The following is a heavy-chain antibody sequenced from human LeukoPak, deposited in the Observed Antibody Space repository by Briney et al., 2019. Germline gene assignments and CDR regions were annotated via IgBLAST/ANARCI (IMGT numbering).Heavy chain of an antibody. CDR1: GFTFSSYS. CDR2: ISSSSSYI. Sequence: PGGSLRLSCAASGFTFSSYSMNWVRQAPGKGLEWVSSISSSSSYIYYADSVKGRFTISRDNAKNSLYLQMNSLRAEDTAVNYCARVRSVGLELDYWGQGTLVTVSS. V-gene: IGHV3-21*01. J-gene: IGHJ4*02. CDR3: ARVRSVGLELDY. D-gene: IGHD3-3*01.